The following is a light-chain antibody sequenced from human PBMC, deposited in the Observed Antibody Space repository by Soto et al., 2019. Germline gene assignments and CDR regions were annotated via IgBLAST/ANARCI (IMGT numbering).Light chain of an antibody. CDR3: ATWDDSLNGWV. CDR1: SSNIGSHT. J-gene: IGLJ3*02. V-gene: IGLV1-44*01. Sequence: QSVLTQPPSASGTPGQRVTVSCSGSSSNIGSHTVNWYQQLPGTAPKLLIYSNNQRPSGVPDRFSGSRSGTSASLAISGLQSEDEVDYYCATWDDSLNGWVFGGGTQLTVL. CDR2: SNN.